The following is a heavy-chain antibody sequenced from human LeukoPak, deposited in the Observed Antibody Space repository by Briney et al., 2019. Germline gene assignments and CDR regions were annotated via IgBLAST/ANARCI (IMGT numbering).Heavy chain of an antibody. V-gene: IGHV3-21*01. Sequence: GGSLRLSCAASGFTFNSYSMNWVRQAPGKRLEWVSSISSSSSYIYYADSVKGRFTISRDNAKNSLYLQMNSLRAEDTAVYYCARDIEGVPAKYYYDTSWGQGTLVTVSS. CDR2: ISSSSSYI. J-gene: IGHJ4*02. CDR1: GFTFNSYS. D-gene: IGHD3-22*01. CDR3: ARDIEGVPAKYYYDTS.